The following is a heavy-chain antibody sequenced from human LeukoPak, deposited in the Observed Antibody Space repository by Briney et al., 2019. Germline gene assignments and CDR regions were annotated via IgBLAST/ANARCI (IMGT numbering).Heavy chain of an antibody. CDR2: ISGSGGST. D-gene: IGHD3-3*01. CDR3: AKGSVPAGDYYYYYMDV. Sequence: GGSLRLSCAASGFTFRSYAMSWVRQAPGKGLKWVSAISGSGGSTYYADSVKGRFTISRDNCKNTLYLQMNSLRAEDTAVYYCAKGSVPAGDYYYYYMDVWGKGTTVTISS. J-gene: IGHJ6*03. V-gene: IGHV3-23*01. CDR1: GFTFRSYA.